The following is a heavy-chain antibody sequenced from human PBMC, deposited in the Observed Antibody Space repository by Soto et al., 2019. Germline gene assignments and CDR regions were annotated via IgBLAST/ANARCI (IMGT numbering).Heavy chain of an antibody. Sequence: QVQLVQSGAEVKKPGSSVKVSCKASGGTFSSYTISWVRQAPGQGLEWMGRIIPILGIANYAQKFQGRVTITADTSTITAYMELSSLRAEDTAVYYCAREKEGYCIGGSCYSAAFDIWGQGTMVTVSS. CDR3: AREKEGYCIGGSCYSAAFDI. CDR2: IIPILGIA. CDR1: GGTFSSYT. V-gene: IGHV1-69*08. D-gene: IGHD2-15*01. J-gene: IGHJ3*02.